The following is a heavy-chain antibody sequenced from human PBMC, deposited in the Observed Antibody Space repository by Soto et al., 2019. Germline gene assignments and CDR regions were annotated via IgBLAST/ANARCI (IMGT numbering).Heavy chain of an antibody. Sequence: PGESLKISCKGSGYSFTSYWITRVRQMPGKGLEWMGRIDPTDSYSYYSTSFEGHVTISGDKSISTAYLQWSSLKASDSAVYYCARRGKAGHYGMDVWGQGTTVTVSS. D-gene: IGHD1-1*01. J-gene: IGHJ6*02. CDR1: GYSFTSYW. CDR2: IDPTDSYS. CDR3: ARRGKAGHYGMDV. V-gene: IGHV5-10-1*01.